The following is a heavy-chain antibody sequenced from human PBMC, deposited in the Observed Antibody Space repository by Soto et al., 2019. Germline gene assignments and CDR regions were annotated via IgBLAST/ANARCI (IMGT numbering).Heavy chain of an antibody. V-gene: IGHV4-34*02. J-gene: IGHJ3*02. CDR3: VRGRAFMSRVAFDI. D-gene: IGHD1-26*01. CDR1: GGSFSDYY. CDR2: INHSGFT. Sequence: QVQLQQRGAGLLKPSETLSLTCAVLGGSFSDYYWTWIRQPPGKGLEWIGEINHSGFTSYNPSLKSRLTLLVDPSTKEFSLNLSSVTAADTAAYHCVRGRAFMSRVAFDIWGQGTMVTVSS.